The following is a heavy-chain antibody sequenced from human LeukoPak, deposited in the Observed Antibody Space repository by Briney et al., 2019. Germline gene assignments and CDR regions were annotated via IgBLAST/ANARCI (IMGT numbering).Heavy chain of an antibody. Sequence: ASVKVSCKASGYTFTTYYMHWLRQAPGQGPEWMGIINPRGGSTDYAQKFEGRVTITRNTSISTAYMELSSLRSEDTAVYYCARGTLRGVIMYNWFDPWGQGTLVTVSS. V-gene: IGHV1-46*01. CDR1: GYTFTTYY. CDR2: INPRGGST. J-gene: IGHJ5*02. D-gene: IGHD3-10*01. CDR3: ARGTLRGVIMYNWFDP.